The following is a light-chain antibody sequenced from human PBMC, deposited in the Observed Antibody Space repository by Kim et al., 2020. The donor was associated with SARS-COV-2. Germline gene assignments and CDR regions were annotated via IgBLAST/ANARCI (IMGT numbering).Light chain of an antibody. CDR3: QHYSDWPQ. CDR2: DAS. J-gene: IGKJ2*01. V-gene: IGKV3-15*01. CDR1: QSVRTS. Sequence: SGSPGEGATRSCRAGQSVRTSLAWYQHKPGQAPRLLISDASTRAPGIPARFSGGGSETEFSLSISGLRSEDFAVYYCQHYSDWPQFGQGTKLEIK.